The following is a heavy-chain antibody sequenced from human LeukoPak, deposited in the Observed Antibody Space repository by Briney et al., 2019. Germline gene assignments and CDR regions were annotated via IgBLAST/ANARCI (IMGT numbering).Heavy chain of an antibody. CDR1: GYTFTSYD. CDR3: ARGTSSASGQYYYYYYYMDV. V-gene: IGHV1-8*01. J-gene: IGHJ6*03. CDR2: MNPNSGNT. Sequence: ASVKVSCKASGYTFTSYDINWVRQATGQGLEWMGWMNPNSGNTGYAQKFQGRVTMTRNTSISTAYMELSSLRSEDTAVYYCARGTSSASGQYYYYYYYMDVRGKGTTVTVSS. D-gene: IGHD6-19*01.